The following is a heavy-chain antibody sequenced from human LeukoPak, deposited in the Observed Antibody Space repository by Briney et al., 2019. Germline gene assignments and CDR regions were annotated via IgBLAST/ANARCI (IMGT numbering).Heavy chain of an antibody. J-gene: IGHJ3*02. V-gene: IGHV3-30*03. CDR1: GLTFSSYG. D-gene: IGHD3-22*01. CDR2: ISYDGSNK. CDR3: ARVLRYDNSGHDSFDI. Sequence: GGSLRLSCEVSGLTFSSYGMHWVRQAPGKGLEWVAVISYDGSNKYYADSVKGRFTISRDNSKNTLYLQMNSLRAEDTAVYYCARVLRYDNSGHDSFDIWGQGTMVIVSS.